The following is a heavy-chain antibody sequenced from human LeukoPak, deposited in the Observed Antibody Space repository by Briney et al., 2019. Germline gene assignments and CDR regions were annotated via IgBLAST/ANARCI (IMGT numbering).Heavy chain of an antibody. Sequence: LAGGSLRLSCAASGFAVSNKFMYWVRQAPGKGLEWVSVIRVGDVTHYADSVKGRFTTSRDSSKNTVYLQMESLRVEDTAVYCCAREDNGGATDDGFDVWGHGTVVTVSS. CDR2: IRVGDVT. V-gene: IGHV3-53*01. J-gene: IGHJ3*01. CDR3: AREDNGGATDDGFDV. D-gene: IGHD3-16*01. CDR1: GFAVSNKF.